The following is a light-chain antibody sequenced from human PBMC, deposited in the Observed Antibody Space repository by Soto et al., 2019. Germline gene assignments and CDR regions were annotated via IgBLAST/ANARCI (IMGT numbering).Light chain of an antibody. CDR3: QQNNSYSSVT. V-gene: IGKV1-5*03. J-gene: IGKJ1*01. CDR2: KAS. CDR1: QSISSW. Sequence: DIQMTQSPSTLSASVGDRVTITCRASQSISSWLAWYQQKPGKAPKLLIYKASSLESGIPSRFSGSGSGTEFTLTISILQPDDFATYYYQQNNSYSSVTFGQGTKVEIK.